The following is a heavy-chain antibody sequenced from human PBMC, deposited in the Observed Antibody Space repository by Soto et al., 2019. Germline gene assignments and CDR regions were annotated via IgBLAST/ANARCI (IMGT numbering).Heavy chain of an antibody. J-gene: IGHJ5*02. CDR1: GFSLSASGAS. D-gene: IGHD3-10*02. CDR2: IYWNDDK. CDR3: VHRLDVPGLAFDP. Sequence: TLSLRLTFAFSGFSLSASGASVGWIHQPPGKALEWLAHIYWNDDKRYSPSLRSRLTISKDTSKNQVVLTFTNMDPADTGTYYCVHRLDVPGLAFDPWGQGTLVTVSS. V-gene: IGHV2-5*01.